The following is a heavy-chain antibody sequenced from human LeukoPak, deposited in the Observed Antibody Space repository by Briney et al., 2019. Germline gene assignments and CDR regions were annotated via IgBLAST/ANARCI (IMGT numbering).Heavy chain of an antibody. Sequence: ASVKVSCKASGYTFTNYYMHWVRQAPGQGLEWLGLITPSGGSTWYAQKFQGRVTTTRDMSTSTDYMELSSLRSEDTAVYYCARSPGCSSTSCYRSFDYWGQGTLVTVSS. V-gene: IGHV1-46*01. CDR2: ITPSGGST. D-gene: IGHD2-2*01. J-gene: IGHJ4*02. CDR3: ARSPGCSSTSCYRSFDY. CDR1: GYTFTNYY.